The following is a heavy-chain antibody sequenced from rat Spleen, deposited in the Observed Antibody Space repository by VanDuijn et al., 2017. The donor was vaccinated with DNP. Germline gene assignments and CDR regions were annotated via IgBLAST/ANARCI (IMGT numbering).Heavy chain of an antibody. J-gene: IGHJ3*01. CDR3: TREGTALFAY. V-gene: IGHV2S12*01. D-gene: IGHD1-11*01. Sequence: QVQLKESGPGLVQPSQTLSLTCTVSGFSLPSYGVSWVRQPPGKGLEWIAAISNGGITYYNSALKSRLSISRDTSKNQVFLKMNSLQAEDTAFYFCTREGTALFAYWGQGTLVTVSS. CDR2: ISNGGIT. CDR1: GFSLPSYG.